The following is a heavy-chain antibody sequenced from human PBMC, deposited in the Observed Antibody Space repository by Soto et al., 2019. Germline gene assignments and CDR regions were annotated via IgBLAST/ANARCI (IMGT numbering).Heavy chain of an antibody. CDR1: GDYISNSRFY. J-gene: IGHJ5*02. Sequence: PSDTLSLTCSVSGDYISNSRFYWAWLRQPPGEGLEWIGSIYHTGNAYNNTSLKSRVTIFVDTSKNQFSLKLTSVTAADTALYYCARDYFDSSDYTTNWFDPWGQGTLVTVS. CDR2: IYHTGNA. V-gene: IGHV4-39*01. D-gene: IGHD3-22*01. CDR3: ARDYFDSSDYTTNWFDP.